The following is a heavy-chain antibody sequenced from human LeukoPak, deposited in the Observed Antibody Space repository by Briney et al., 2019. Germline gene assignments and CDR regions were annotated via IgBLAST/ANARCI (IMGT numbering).Heavy chain of an antibody. J-gene: IGHJ4*02. D-gene: IGHD6-19*01. CDR3: ARDSGTSYSSGWYDY. CDR2: ISSSSGYI. CDR1: RFTFSSYS. V-gene: IGHV3-21*01. Sequence: PGGSLTLSCAASRFTFSSYSMNWVRQAPGKGLEWVSSISSSSGYIYYADSVKGRFTISRDNAKNSMYLQKNSLRAEDAAVYYCARDSGTSYSSGWYDYWGQGTLVTVSS.